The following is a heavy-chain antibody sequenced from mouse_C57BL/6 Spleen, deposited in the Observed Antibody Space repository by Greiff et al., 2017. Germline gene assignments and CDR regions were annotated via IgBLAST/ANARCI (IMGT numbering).Heavy chain of an antibody. CDR3: ASYSNYYYAMDY. J-gene: IGHJ4*01. CDR1: GYTFTSYW. V-gene: IGHV1-69*01. D-gene: IGHD2-5*01. Sequence: VQLQQSGAELVMPGASVKLSCKASGYTFTSYWMHWVKQRPGQGLEWIGEIDPTGSSTNYNEKFKGKATLTVDKSSSTAYMQLSSLTSEDSADYYCASYSNYYYAMDYWGQGTSVTVSA. CDR2: IDPTGSST.